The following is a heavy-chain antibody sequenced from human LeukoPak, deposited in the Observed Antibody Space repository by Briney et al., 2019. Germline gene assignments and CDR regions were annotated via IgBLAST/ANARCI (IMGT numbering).Heavy chain of an antibody. CDR1: GGSFSGYY. Sequence: PSETLSLTCAVYGGSFSGYYWSWIRQPPGKGLEWIGEINHSGSINYNPSLKSRVTISVDTSKNQFSLKLSSVTAADTAVYYCASTARGSYYYFDYWGQGTLVTVSS. CDR2: INHSGSI. J-gene: IGHJ4*02. D-gene: IGHD1-26*01. CDR3: ASTARGSYYYFDY. V-gene: IGHV4-34*01.